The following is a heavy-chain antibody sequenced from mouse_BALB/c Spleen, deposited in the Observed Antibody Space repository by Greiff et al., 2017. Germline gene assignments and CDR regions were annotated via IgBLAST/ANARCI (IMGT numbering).Heavy chain of an antibody. CDR3: ARLEAYFYAMDY. D-gene: IGHD2-10*01. CDR1: GYTFTSYW. Sequence: VQLQQSGAELARPGASVKLSCKASGYTFTSYWMQWVKQRPGQGLEWIGAIYPGDGDTRYTQKFKGKATLTADKSSSTAYMQLSSLASEDSAVYYCARLEAYFYAMDYWGQGTSVTVSS. CDR2: IYPGDGDT. J-gene: IGHJ4*01. V-gene: IGHV1-87*01.